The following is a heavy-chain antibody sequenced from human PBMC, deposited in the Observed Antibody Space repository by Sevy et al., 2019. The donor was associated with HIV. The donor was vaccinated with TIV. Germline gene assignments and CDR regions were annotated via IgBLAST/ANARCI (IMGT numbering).Heavy chain of an antibody. Sequence: ASVKVSCMASGYNFINYGISWVRQAPGQGLEWVGGSSPFTGSPNYPQKLQDRVTVTTDTATNTAYMELRNLRSDDTAVYYCGKCTLWVYDPTNRKCGMDVWGQGTTVTVSS. V-gene: IGHV1-18*01. CDR2: SSPFTGSP. D-gene: IGHD5-12*01. CDR3: GKCTLWVYDPTNRKCGMDV. J-gene: IGHJ6*02. CDR1: GYNFINYG.